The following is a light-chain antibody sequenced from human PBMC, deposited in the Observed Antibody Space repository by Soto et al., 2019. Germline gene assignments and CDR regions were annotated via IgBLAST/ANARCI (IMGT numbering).Light chain of an antibody. V-gene: IGKV3-20*01. J-gene: IGKJ1*01. CDR1: QSVSSSY. CDR3: QQYGSSLTWT. Sequence: EIVLTQSPGTLSLSPGERATLSCRASQSVSSSYLAWYQQKPGQAPRLLIYGASSRATGIPDRFSGSGSGTDFNLTISRLEPEDFAVYYCQQYGSSLTWTFGQGTKVDIK. CDR2: GAS.